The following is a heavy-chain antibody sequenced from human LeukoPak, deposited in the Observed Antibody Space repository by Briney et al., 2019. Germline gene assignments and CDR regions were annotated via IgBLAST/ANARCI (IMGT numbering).Heavy chain of an antibody. CDR3: ARELAV. CDR2: IWPDGSNE. V-gene: IGHV3-33*01. CDR1: GFAFKTYS. J-gene: IGHJ4*02. Sequence: GGSLRLSCEAAGFAFKTYSMHWVRQAPGKGLEWVAAIWPDGSNEYYANSVKGRFFISRDNSKNTLYLQMNSLRVDDTAVYYCARELAVWGQGTLVTVSS.